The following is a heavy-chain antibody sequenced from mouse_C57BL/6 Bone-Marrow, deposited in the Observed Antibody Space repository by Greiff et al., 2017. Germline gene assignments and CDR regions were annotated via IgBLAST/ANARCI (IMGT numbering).Heavy chain of an antibody. CDR2: SYPRSGNT. V-gene: IGHV1-81*01. Sequence: VKLVESGAELARPGASVKLSCKASGYTFTSYGISWVKQRTGQGLEWIGESYPRSGNTYYNEKFKGKATLTADKSSSTAYMELRSLTSEDSAVYFCAREGITTVVAIGYWGQGTTLTVSS. CDR1: GYTFTSYG. D-gene: IGHD1-1*01. J-gene: IGHJ2*01. CDR3: AREGITTVVAIGY.